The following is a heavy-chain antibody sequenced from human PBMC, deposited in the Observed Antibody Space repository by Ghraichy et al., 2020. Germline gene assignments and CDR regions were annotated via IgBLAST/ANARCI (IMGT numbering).Heavy chain of an antibody. CDR3: ARTPHCSGGSCYSRPFDY. CDR1: GGSISSYY. Sequence: GSLRLSCTVSGGSISSYYWSWIRQPPGKGLEWIGYIYTSGSTNYNPSLKSRVTISVDTSKNQFSLKLSSVTAADTAVYYCARTPHCSGGSCYSRPFDYWGQGTLVTVSS. J-gene: IGHJ4*02. D-gene: IGHD2-15*01. V-gene: IGHV4-4*09. CDR2: IYTSGST.